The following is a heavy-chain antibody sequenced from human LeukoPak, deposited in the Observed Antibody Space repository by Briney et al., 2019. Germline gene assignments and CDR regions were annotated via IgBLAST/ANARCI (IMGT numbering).Heavy chain of an antibody. D-gene: IGHD3-3*01. V-gene: IGHV4-61*02. CDR3: ARSDCDFWSGGYYGTDV. CDR1: GGSISSGSYY. CDR2: IYTSGST. Sequence: SQTLSLTCTVSGGSISSGSYYWSWIRQPAGKGLEWIGRIYTSGSTNYNPSLKSRVTISVDTSKNQFSLKLSSVTAADTAVYYCARSDCDFWSGGYYGTDVWGQGTTVTVSS. J-gene: IGHJ6*02.